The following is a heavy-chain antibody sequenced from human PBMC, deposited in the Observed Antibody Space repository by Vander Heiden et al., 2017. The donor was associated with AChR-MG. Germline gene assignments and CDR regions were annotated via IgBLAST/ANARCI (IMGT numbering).Heavy chain of an antibody. CDR2: IRSKAYGEAT. CDR3: ARGRHTVSYYYYGMDV. D-gene: IGHD4-4*01. V-gene: IGHV3-49*05. J-gene: IGHJ6*01. CDR1: GTTLCGYS. Sequence: EGQPAAPGRGMVKRGRFLRRPCTAPGTTLCGYSTRWFRQAPGKGLEWVGFIRSKAYGEATEYAASVKGRFSISRDDSKSVVYLQMNSQKTDDTAVYYCARGRHTVSYYYYGMDVWGGGRTV.